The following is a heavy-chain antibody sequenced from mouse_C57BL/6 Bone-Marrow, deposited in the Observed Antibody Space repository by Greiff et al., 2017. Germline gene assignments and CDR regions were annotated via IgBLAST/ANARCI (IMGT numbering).Heavy chain of an antibody. CDR1: GYTFTSYW. J-gene: IGHJ4*01. Sequence: VQLQQSGAELVRPGTSVKLSCKASGYTFTSYWMHWVKQRPGQGLEWIGVIDPSDSYTNYNQKFKGKATLTVDTSSSTAYMQLSSLTSEDSAVYYCANHTLDYWGQGTAVTVSS. CDR2: IDPSDSYT. CDR3: ANHTLDY. V-gene: IGHV1-59*01.